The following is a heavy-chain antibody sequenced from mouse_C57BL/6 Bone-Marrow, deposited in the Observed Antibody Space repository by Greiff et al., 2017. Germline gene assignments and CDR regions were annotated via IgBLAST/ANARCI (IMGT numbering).Heavy chain of an antibody. D-gene: IGHD2-4*01. CDR3: ARHKRYYDYEGYFDY. Sequence: VQLQQSGAELVKPGASVKLSCKASGYIFTEYTIHWVKQRSGQGLEWIGWFYPGSGSIKYNERFKDKATLTADKSSNTVYMELSRLTTEDSAVYFCARHKRYYDYEGYFDYWGQGTTLTVSS. V-gene: IGHV1-62-2*01. CDR1: GYIFTEYT. CDR2: FYPGSGSI. J-gene: IGHJ2*01.